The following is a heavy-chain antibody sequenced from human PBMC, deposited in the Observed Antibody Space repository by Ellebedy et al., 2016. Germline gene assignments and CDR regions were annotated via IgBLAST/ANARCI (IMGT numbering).Heavy chain of an antibody. CDR3: TRFNFGLQRYFDWFDY. D-gene: IGHD3-9*01. V-gene: IGHV3-49*03. J-gene: IGHJ4*02. CDR1: GFTFGDYA. Sequence: GGSLRLXXTASGFTFGDYAMNWFRQAPGKGLEWVGFIRSKSYGGTAEYAASVKGRFTISRDDSKSIAYLQMNSLKSEDTAVYYCTRFNFGLQRYFDWFDYWGQGTLVIVSS. CDR2: IRSKSYGGTA.